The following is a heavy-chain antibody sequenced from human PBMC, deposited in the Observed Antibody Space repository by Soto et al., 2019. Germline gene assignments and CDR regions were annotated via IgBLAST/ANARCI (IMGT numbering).Heavy chain of an antibody. V-gene: IGHV4-34*01. D-gene: IGHD4-17*01. CDR1: GGSFSGYY. Sequence: SETLSLTCAVYGGSFSGYYWTWIRQPPGTGLEWIGEINHSGSTNYNPSLKSRVTISVDTSKNQFSLKLSSVTAADTAAYYCAREGTVGNYYYYGMDVWGQGTTVTVSS. CDR2: INHSGST. CDR3: AREGTVGNYYYYGMDV. J-gene: IGHJ6*02.